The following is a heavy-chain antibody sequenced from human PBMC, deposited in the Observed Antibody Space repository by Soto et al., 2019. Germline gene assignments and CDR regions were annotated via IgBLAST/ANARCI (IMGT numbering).Heavy chain of an antibody. CDR1: GFTFSSYA. V-gene: IGHV3-23*01. J-gene: IGHJ5*02. CDR3: AKDWGNYDFWSGRNWFDP. Sequence: GGSLRLSCAASGFTFSSYAMSWVRQAPGQGLEWVSAISGSGGSTYYADSVKGRFTISRDNSKNTLYLQMNSLRAEDTAVYYCAKDWGNYDFWSGRNWFDPWGQGTLVTVSS. CDR2: ISGSGGST. D-gene: IGHD3-3*01.